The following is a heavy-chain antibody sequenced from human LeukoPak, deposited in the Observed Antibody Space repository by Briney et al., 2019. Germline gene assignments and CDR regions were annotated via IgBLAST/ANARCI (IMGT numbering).Heavy chain of an antibody. D-gene: IGHD1-20*01. V-gene: IGHV4-59*08. J-gene: IGHJ4*02. CDR2: IYYSGST. Sequence: SETLSLTCTVSGGSISSYYWSWIRQPPGKGLEWIGYIYYSGSTSYNPSLKSRVSISVDTSKNQFSLRLSSVTAADTAVYYCARHGVADGYNWYYFDYWGQGTLVTVSS. CDR1: GGSISSYY. CDR3: ARHGVADGYNWYYFDY.